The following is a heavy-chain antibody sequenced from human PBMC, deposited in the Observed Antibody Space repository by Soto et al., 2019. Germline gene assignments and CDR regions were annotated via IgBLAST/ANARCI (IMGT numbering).Heavy chain of an antibody. CDR1: GFTFSSYG. V-gene: IGHV3-30*03. D-gene: IGHD6-19*01. J-gene: IGHJ4*02. Sequence: QVQLVESGGGVVQPGRSLRLSCAASGFTFSSYGMHWVRQAPGKGLEWVAVISYDGSNKYYADSVKGRFTISRDNSKNTLYLQMNRLRAEDTAVYYWAAQPGAVDGTGIDYWGQGTLVTVSS. CDR3: AAQPGAVDGTGIDY. CDR2: ISYDGSNK.